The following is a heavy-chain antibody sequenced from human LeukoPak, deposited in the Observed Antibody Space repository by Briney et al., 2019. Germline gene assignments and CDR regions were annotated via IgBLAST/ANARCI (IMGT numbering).Heavy chain of an antibody. Sequence: GGSLRLSCAASGLTFSDYTMHWIRQPPGKGLEWVSGIGNAGNRKYYADSVKGRFTIFRDNVKNSVFLQMNSLRAEDTARYYCVRKPSSITSSWCAFDFWGQGTVITVSS. D-gene: IGHD6-13*01. J-gene: IGHJ3*01. CDR3: VRKPSSITSSWCAFDF. V-gene: IGHV3-48*01. CDR2: IGNAGNRK. CDR1: GLTFSDYT.